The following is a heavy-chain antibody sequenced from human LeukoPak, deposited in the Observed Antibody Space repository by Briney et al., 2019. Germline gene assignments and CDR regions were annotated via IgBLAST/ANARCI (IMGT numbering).Heavy chain of an antibody. J-gene: IGHJ5*02. CDR1: GFTFSSYG. CDR3: ARVPRGDWFDP. Sequence: PGGSLRLSCAASGFTFSSYGMHWVRQAPGKGLEWVAVISYDGSYNYYEDSVKGRFTISRDNSKNTLYLQMNSLRAEDTAVYYCARVPRGDWFDPWGQGTLVTVSS. CDR2: ISYDGSYN. V-gene: IGHV3-30*03.